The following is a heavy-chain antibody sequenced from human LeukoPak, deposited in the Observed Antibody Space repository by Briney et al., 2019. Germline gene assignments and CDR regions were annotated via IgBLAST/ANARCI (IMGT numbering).Heavy chain of an antibody. CDR2: INHSGST. V-gene: IGHV4-34*01. D-gene: IGHD5-24*01. CDR3: ARSGDGYNYGDY. J-gene: IGHJ4*02. CDR1: GGSFSGYY. Sequence: PSETLSLTCAVYGGSFSGYYWSWIRQPPGKGLEWIGEINHSGSTNYNPSLKSRVTISVDTSKNQFPLKLSSVTAADTAVYYCARSGDGYNYGDYWGQGTLVTVSS.